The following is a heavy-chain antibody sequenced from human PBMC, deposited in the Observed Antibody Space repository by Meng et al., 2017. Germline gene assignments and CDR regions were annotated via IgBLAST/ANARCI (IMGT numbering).Heavy chain of an antibody. CDR3: ATRAKGVYCGGDCYRYWYFDL. D-gene: IGHD2-21*02. Sequence: SETLSLTCTVSGGSISSYYWSWIRQPAGKGLEWIGRIYTSGSTNYNPSLKSRVTMSVDTSKNQFSLKLSSVTAADTAVYYCATRAKGVYCGGDCYRYWYFDLWGRGTLVIVSS. CDR2: IYTSGST. CDR1: GGSISSYY. V-gene: IGHV4-4*07. J-gene: IGHJ2*01.